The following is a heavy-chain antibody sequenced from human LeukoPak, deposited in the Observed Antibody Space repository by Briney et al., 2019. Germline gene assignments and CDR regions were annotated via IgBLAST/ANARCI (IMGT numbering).Heavy chain of an antibody. D-gene: IGHD3-16*01. CDR1: GFTFSSYS. CDR3: ARDFFLGGVIGY. V-gene: IGHV3-21*01. Sequence: GGSLRLSCAASGFTFSSYSMNWVRQAPGKGLEWVSSISSSSSYIYYADSVKGRFTISRDNAKNSLYLQMNSLRAEDTAVYYCARDFFLGGVIGYWGQGTLVTVSS. CDR2: ISSSSSYI. J-gene: IGHJ4*02.